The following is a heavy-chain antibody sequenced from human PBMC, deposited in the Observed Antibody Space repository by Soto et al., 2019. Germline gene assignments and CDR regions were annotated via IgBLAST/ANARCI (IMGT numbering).Heavy chain of an antibody. CDR2: ISWNSGSI. CDR1: GFTFDDYA. J-gene: IGHJ4*02. Sequence: GGSLRLSCAASGFTFDDYAMHWVRQAPGKGLEWVSGISWNSGSIGYADSVKGRFTISRDNAKNSLYLQMNSLRAEDTALYYCAKGTATISYYFDYWGQGTLVTVSS. V-gene: IGHV3-9*01. D-gene: IGHD5-12*01. CDR3: AKGTATISYYFDY.